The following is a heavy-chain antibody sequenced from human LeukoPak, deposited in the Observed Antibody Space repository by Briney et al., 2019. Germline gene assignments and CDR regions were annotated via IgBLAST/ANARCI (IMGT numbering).Heavy chain of an antibody. V-gene: IGHV1-58*01. CDR2: IVVGSGNT. Sequence: EASVKVSCKASGFTFTSSAVQWVRQARGQRLEWIGWIVVGSGNTNYAQKFQERVTITRDMSTSTAYMELSSLRSEDTAVHYCAAGPTYGDYDYWGQGTLVTVSS. CDR1: GFTFTSSA. D-gene: IGHD4-17*01. CDR3: AAGPTYGDYDY. J-gene: IGHJ4*02.